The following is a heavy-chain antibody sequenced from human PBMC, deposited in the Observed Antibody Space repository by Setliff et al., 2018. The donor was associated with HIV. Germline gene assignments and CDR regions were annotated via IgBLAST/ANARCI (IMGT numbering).Heavy chain of an antibody. CDR3: AKHGFERKSPYNWFDS. J-gene: IGHJ5*01. CDR2: IYPDDSAT. D-gene: IGHD2-21*01. V-gene: IGHV5-51*01. CDR1: GYRFSDNW. Sequence: PGESLKISCKGSGYRFSDNWIGWVRQMPGKGLEWMGIIYPDDSATRYSPSFQGQVTISADKSINTAYLRWRRLRASDTAMYYCAKHGFERKSPYNWFDSWGQGTLVTVSS.